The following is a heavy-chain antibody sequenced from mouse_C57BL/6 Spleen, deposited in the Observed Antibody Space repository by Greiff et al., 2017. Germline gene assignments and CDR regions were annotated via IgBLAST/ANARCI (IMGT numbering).Heavy chain of an antibody. CDR2: IDPTDSET. V-gene: IGHV1-52*01. Sequence: QVQLQQSGAELVRPGSSVKLSCKASGYTFTSYWMHWVKQRPIQGLEWIGNIDPTDSETHYNQKFKDKATLTVDKSSSTAYMQLSSLTSEDSAVYCCARISNYVGNYFDYWGQCTTLTVSS. CDR3: ARISNYVGNYFDY. D-gene: IGHD2-5*01. CDR1: GYTFTSYW. J-gene: IGHJ2*01.